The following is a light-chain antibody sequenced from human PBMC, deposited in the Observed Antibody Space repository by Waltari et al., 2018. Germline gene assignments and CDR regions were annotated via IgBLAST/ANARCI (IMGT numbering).Light chain of an antibody. V-gene: IGKV3-15*01. J-gene: IGKJ1*01. Sequence: EVVMTQSPVTLSVSPWERATLSCRASQSVSNNLAWYQHKPGQAPRLVMYDASTRASGLPARFSGTGSGREFTLTINSLQSEDVAIYYCQQYSNWPPWTFGQGTTVEIK. CDR2: DAS. CDR1: QSVSNN. CDR3: QQYSNWPPWT.